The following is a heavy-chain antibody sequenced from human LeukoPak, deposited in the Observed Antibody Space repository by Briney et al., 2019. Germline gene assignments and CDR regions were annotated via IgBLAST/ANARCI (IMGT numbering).Heavy chain of an antibody. CDR2: IYHSGNT. Sequence: SETLSLTCSVSGYSISSGYYWGWIRQPPGKGLEWIGSIYHSGNTYYKPSLKSRLTMSVDTSKNQLSLNLSSVTAADTAVYYCARVRCSGGSCPYYYYYYYMDVWGKGTTVTVSS. CDR1: GYSISSGYY. CDR3: ARVRCSGGSCPYYYYYYYMDV. V-gene: IGHV4-38-2*02. J-gene: IGHJ6*03. D-gene: IGHD2-15*01.